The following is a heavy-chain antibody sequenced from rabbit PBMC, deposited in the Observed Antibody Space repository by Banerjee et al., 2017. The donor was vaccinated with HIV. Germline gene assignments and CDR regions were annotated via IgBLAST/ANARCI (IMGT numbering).Heavy chain of an antibody. Sequence: QSLEESGGDLVKPEGSLTLSCTASGFSFSNKYVMCWVRQAPGKGLEWIACINTSSGITYYASWAKGRFTISKTSSTTVTLQMTSLTAADTATYVCARDLWYPLNLWGPGTLVTVS. CDR2: INTSSGIT. CDR3: ARDLWYPLNL. D-gene: IGHD7-1*01. CDR1: GFSFSNKYV. J-gene: IGHJ4*01. V-gene: IGHV1S40*01.